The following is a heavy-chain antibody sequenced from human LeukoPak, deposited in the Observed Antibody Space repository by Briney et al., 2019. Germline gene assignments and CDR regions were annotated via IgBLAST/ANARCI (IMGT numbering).Heavy chain of an antibody. J-gene: IGHJ4*02. Sequence: GGSLRLSCAASGFTFSSYAMSWVSQAPGKGMEWVSAISGSGGSTYYADSVRGRFTISRDNSKNTLYLQMNSLRAEDTAVYYCAKDEDSYGYGFEDYWGQGTLVTVSS. CDR3: AKDEDSYGYGFEDY. D-gene: IGHD5-18*01. CDR2: ISGSGGST. CDR1: GFTFSSYA. V-gene: IGHV3-23*01.